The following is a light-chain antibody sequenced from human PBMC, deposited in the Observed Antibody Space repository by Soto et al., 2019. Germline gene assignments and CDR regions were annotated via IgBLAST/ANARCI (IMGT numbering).Light chain of an antibody. CDR2: DAS. V-gene: IGKV3-11*01. J-gene: IGKJ5*01. CDR1: QSVSSY. CDR3: QQRSNFL. Sequence: EIVLTQSPATLSLSPGERATLSCRASQSVSSYLAWYQQKPGQAPRLLIYDASNRATGIPARFSGSGSGTDFTLTISSLEPEDFAVYYCQQRSNFLFGQGTRLEIK.